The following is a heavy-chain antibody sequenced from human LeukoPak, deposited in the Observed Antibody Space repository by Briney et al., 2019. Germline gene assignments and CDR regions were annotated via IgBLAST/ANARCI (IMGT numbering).Heavy chain of an antibody. J-gene: IGHJ4*02. Sequence: GGSLRLSCAASGFTFSTYSMNWVRQAPGKGLEWVSYISGSSETIYYADSVKGRFTISRDNAKNSLYLQMNSLRDEDTAGYYCARTPPTAGLTTIGVGSDYWGQGTLVTVSS. CDR3: ARTPPTAGLTTIGVGSDY. V-gene: IGHV3-48*02. CDR2: ISGSSETI. CDR1: GFTFSTYS. D-gene: IGHD4-11*01.